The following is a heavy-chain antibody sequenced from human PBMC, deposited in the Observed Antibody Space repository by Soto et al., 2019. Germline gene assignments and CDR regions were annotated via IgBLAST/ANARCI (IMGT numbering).Heavy chain of an antibody. CDR3: ARGRTATRVPLYFDY. CDR1: GGTFSSYA. Sequence: QVQLVQSGAEVKKPGASVKVSCRTSGGTFSSYAISWVRQAPGQGLEWMGGIIPIFGTANYAQKFQGRVTITADESTSTAYMELSSLRSEDTAVYYCARGRTATRVPLYFDYWGQGTLVTVSS. CDR2: IIPIFGTA. V-gene: IGHV1-69*01. J-gene: IGHJ4*02.